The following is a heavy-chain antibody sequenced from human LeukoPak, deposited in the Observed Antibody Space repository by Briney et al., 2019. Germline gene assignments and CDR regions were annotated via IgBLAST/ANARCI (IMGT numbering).Heavy chain of an antibody. D-gene: IGHD3-22*01. Sequence: GGSLRLSCAASGFPFSSSHMNWVRQAPGRGLEGVALISSDGITKHYADSVKGRFTISRDNSKNTLYLQMNSLRPEDTAVYFCATITTIVVISGGAFDVWGQGTMVTVSS. CDR3: ATITTIVVISGGAFDV. CDR2: ISSDGITK. V-gene: IGHV3-30*04. J-gene: IGHJ3*01. CDR1: GFPFSSSH.